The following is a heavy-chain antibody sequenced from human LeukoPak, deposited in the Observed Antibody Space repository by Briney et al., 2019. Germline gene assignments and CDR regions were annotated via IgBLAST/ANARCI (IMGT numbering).Heavy chain of an antibody. CDR2: ISDSGGST. J-gene: IGHJ4*02. D-gene: IGHD1-26*01. CDR1: GFTFSSYA. Sequence: GGSLRLSCAASGFTFSSYAMSWVRQAPGKGLEWVSAISDSGGSTVYADSIKGRFIISRDNSKNMLYLQMNSLRAEDTAVYYCAKDSGGSYYVPYYFDYWGQGTLVTVSS. V-gene: IGHV3-23*01. CDR3: AKDSGGSYYVPYYFDY.